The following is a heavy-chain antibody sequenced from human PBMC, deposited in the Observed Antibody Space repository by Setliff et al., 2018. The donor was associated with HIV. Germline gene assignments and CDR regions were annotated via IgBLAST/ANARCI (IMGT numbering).Heavy chain of an antibody. CDR2: VYYTGES. CDR1: GGSISRGGRY. V-gene: IGHV4-31*03. D-gene: IGHD2-15*01. J-gene: IGHJ4*02. Sequence: SETLSLTCSVYGGSISRGGRYWGWIRQHPGRGLEWLGYVYYTGESFYKPSLGGRVTILQDKSKNQFSLELRSVTAADTAVYYCASAAVGGASPFDSWGPGTLVTVS. CDR3: ASAAVGGASPFDS.